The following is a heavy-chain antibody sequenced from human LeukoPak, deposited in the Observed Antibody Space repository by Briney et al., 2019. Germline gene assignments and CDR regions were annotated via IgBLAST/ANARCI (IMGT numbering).Heavy chain of an antibody. CDR3: ARDPYSSFFGAFDI. CDR2: INQDGNEI. D-gene: IGHD6-6*01. Sequence: PGGSLRLSCAASGFTFSSHSINWVRQAPGKGLEWVVNINQDGNEIQYVDSVKGRFTISRDNAKNSLYLQMNSLRAEDTAVYYCARDPYSSFFGAFDIWGQGTMVTVSS. V-gene: IGHV3-7*01. J-gene: IGHJ3*02. CDR1: GFTFSSHS.